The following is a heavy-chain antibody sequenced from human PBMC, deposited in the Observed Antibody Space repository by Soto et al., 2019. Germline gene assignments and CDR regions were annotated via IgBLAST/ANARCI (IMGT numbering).Heavy chain of an antibody. Sequence: SVKVSCKASGGTFSSYTISWVRQAPGQGLEWMGRIIPILGIANYAQKFQGRVTITADKSTSTAYMELSSLRSEDTAVYYCARAPDGVDMGTNDAFDIWGQGTMVTVAS. D-gene: IGHD5-12*01. CDR3: ARAPDGVDMGTNDAFDI. CDR2: IIPILGIA. CDR1: GGTFSSYT. J-gene: IGHJ3*02. V-gene: IGHV1-69*02.